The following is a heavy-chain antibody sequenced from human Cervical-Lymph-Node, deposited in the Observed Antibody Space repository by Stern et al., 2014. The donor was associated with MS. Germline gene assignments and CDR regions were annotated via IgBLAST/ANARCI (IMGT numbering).Heavy chain of an antibody. D-gene: IGHD1-26*01. V-gene: IGHV4-61*02. CDR3: ATTRWDLFTWNWFDP. Sequence: VQLVESGPGLVKPSQTLSLTCTVSGGSISSSGYYWSWIRQPADKGLEWIGRIHDSGSTYYNPSLKSPVTISMDAAQNQFSLKLPSVTAADTAVYYCATTRWDLFTWNWFDPWGQGTLVTVSS. CDR2: IHDSGST. J-gene: IGHJ5*02. CDR1: GGSISSSGYY.